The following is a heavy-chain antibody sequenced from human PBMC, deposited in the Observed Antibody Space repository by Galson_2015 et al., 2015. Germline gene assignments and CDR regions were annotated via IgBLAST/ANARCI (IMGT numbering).Heavy chain of an antibody. D-gene: IGHD6-25*01. CDR3: ARQSGWSSGRYYFDY. J-gene: IGHJ4*02. V-gene: IGHV5-51*01. CDR1: GFSFTSYW. Sequence: QSGAEVTKPGESLKISCKGSGFSFTSYWIGWVRHMPGKGLEWMGIVYPGDSDTRYSPSFEGQVTISVDKSISTAYLQWSSLKASDTAMYYCARQSGWSSGRYYFDYWGQGTLVTVSS. CDR2: VYPGDSDT.